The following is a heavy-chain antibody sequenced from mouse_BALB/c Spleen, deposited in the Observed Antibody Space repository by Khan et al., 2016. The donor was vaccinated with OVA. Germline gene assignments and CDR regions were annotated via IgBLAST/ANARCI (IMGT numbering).Heavy chain of an antibody. CDR3: TSSGYGTFTY. V-gene: IGHV1S81*02. CDR1: GYTFTSYY. CDR2: INPSNGGT. D-gene: IGHD2-1*01. J-gene: IGHJ3*01. Sequence: QVQLQQSGAELVKPGASVKLSCKASGYTFTSYYMYWVKQRPGQGLEWIGEINPSNGGTNFNEKFKSKATLTVAKSSSTAYMQLSSLTSEDSAVYYCTSSGYGTFTYWGQGTLVTVSA.